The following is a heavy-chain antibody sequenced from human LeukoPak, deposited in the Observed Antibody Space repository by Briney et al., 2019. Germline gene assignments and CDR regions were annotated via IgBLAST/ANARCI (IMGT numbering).Heavy chain of an antibody. CDR3: ARQSRDGSKTRGYFFDY. CDR1: GYIFTNYW. CDR2: IYPADSDT. V-gene: IGHV5-51*01. D-gene: IGHD3-10*01. J-gene: IGHJ4*02. Sequence: GGSLKISCQVSGYIFTNYWIGWVRQMPGKGLESMGIIYPADSDTTYIPSVQGQVTISADKSISTVYLQWSSLRASDTAMYYCARQSRDGSKTRGYFFDYWGQGTLVTVSS.